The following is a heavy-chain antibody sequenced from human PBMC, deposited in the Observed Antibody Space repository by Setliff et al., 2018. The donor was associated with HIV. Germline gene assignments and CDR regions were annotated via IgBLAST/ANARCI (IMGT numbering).Heavy chain of an antibody. CDR1: GSSISYFY. Sequence: SETLSLPCTVSGSSISYFYWNWIRQSPGKGLEWIGYISDSGSTNYNPSLKSRDTISLDTSNNQFSLKLSSVTAADTAVYYCARRVVAAFTFDYWGQGTLVTVSS. CDR3: ARRVVAAFTFDY. J-gene: IGHJ4*02. D-gene: IGHD2-15*01. V-gene: IGHV4-59*08. CDR2: ISDSGST.